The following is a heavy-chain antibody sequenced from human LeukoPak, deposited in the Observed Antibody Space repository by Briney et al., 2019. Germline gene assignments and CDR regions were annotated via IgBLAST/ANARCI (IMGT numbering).Heavy chain of an antibody. CDR3: ARHLPILNWFDP. Sequence: SQTLSLTCTVSGYSLSSGYYWGWIRRPPGKGLEWIGSIYHSGSTYYNPSLKRRVTISVDTSKNQFSLKLSSVTAADTAVYYCARHLPILNWFDPWGQGTLVTVSS. CDR2: IYHSGST. J-gene: IGHJ5*02. CDR1: GYSLSSGYY. V-gene: IGHV4-38-2*02.